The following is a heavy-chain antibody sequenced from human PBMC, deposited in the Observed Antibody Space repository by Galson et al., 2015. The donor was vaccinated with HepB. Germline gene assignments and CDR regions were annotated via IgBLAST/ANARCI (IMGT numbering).Heavy chain of an antibody. D-gene: IGHD4-11*01. CDR1: GYSFISYW. CDR2: IDPSDSYT. Sequence: KVSCKGSGYSFISYWISWVRQMPGKGLEWMGRIDPSDSYTNYSPSFQGHVTISVDKSISTAYLQWSSLKASDTAMYYCARRSYRHPYYYGMDVWGQGTTVTVSS. CDR3: ARRSYRHPYYYGMDV. J-gene: IGHJ6*02. V-gene: IGHV5-10-1*01.